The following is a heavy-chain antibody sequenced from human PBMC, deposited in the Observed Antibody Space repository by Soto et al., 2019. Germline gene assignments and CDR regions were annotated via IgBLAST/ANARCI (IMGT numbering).Heavy chain of an antibody. Sequence: LETLSLTCTVSGASIISYYGSWIRQPPGKGLEWIGYVYYSGSTSYNPSLKGRVTISVDTSKNQFSLNLSSVTAADTAVYYCARHWVSDYGNYAPFDYRGQGTLVTVSS. J-gene: IGHJ4*02. CDR2: VYYSGST. V-gene: IGHV4-59*08. CDR3: ARHWVSDYGNYAPFDY. D-gene: IGHD4-17*01. CDR1: GASIISYY.